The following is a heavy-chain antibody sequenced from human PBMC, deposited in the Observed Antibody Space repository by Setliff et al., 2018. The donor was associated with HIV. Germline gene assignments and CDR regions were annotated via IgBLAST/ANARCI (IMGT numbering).Heavy chain of an antibody. V-gene: IGHV4-4*09. Sequence: SETLSLTCTVSGGSISSYYWSWIRQPPGKGLEWIGYIYTSGSTNYNPSLVSRVSISPDTSKNQFSLKLTSVTAADTAVYYCARVGSVIQVTLFGMDVWGQGTTVTVSS. CDR3: ARVGSVIQVTLFGMDV. CDR2: IYTSGST. CDR1: GGSISSYY. D-gene: IGHD5-18*01. J-gene: IGHJ6*02.